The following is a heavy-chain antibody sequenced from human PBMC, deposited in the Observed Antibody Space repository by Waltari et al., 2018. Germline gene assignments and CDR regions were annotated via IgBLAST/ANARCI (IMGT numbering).Heavy chain of an antibody. J-gene: IGHJ4*02. D-gene: IGHD1-1*01. CDR3: ARGGNWEQSRGFDY. Sequence: EVQLVESGGGLVQPGGSLRLSCVASGFTFSSYWMHWVRHVPGKGLVWVSRLNSDGTSTNYADSVKGRFTISRDNAKNTLYLQMNSLRVEDTAVYYCARGGNWEQSRGFDYWDQGTLVTVSS. V-gene: IGHV3-74*01. CDR2: LNSDGTST. CDR1: GFTFSSYW.